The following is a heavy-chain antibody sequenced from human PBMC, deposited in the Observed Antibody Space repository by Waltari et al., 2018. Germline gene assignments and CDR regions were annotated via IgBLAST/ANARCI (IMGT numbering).Heavy chain of an antibody. CDR1: GYSINSGYY. V-gene: IGHV4-38-2*01. J-gene: IGHJ2*01. CDR3: ARGGFDSNWYFDV. Sequence: QVQLQESGPGLGKPSETLSLICAVSGYSINSGYYWGWIRQPPGKGLEWIGSVHHSGRTYYNPSLKSRLTISMDTSKNQFSLKLNSVTAADTAVYNCARGGFDSNWYFDVWGRGTLVTVSS. D-gene: IGHD3-22*01. CDR2: VHHSGRT.